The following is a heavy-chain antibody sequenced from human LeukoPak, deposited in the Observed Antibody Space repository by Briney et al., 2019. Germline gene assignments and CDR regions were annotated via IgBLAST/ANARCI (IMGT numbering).Heavy chain of an antibody. D-gene: IGHD6-13*01. V-gene: IGHV3-21*01. CDR2: ISSSSSYI. Sequence: PGGSLRLSCAASGFTFSSYSMNWVRQAPGKGLEWVSSISSSSSYIYYADSVKGRFTISRDNAKNSLYLQMNSLRAEDTAAYYCARGRRIAAAGLYYFDYWGQGTLVTVSS. J-gene: IGHJ4*02. CDR3: ARGRRIAAAGLYYFDY. CDR1: GFTFSSYS.